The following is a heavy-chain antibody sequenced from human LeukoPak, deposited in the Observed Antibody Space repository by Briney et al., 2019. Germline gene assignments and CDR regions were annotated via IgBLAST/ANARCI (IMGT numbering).Heavy chain of an antibody. CDR1: GFTFSSYA. V-gene: IGHV3-23*01. D-gene: IGHD1-14*01. J-gene: IGHJ4*02. CDR2: ISSSGGSA. CDR3: AKVGTGGGYYFDY. Sequence: GGSLRLSCAASGFTFSSYAMSWVRQAPGKGLEWVSAISSSGGSAYYADSVKGRFTISRDNSKNTLYLQMNSLRAEDTAVYYCAKVGTGGGYYFDYWGQGTLVTVS.